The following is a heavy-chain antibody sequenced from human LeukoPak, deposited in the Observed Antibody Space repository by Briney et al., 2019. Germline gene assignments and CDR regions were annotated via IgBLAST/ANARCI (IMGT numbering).Heavy chain of an antibody. CDR1: GYTFTGYY. V-gene: IGHV1-2*02. CDR3: AREYYGDYAPRAFDI. CDR2: INPNSGGT. D-gene: IGHD4-17*01. J-gene: IGHJ3*02. Sequence: ASVKVSCKASGYTFTGYYMHWVRQAPGQGLEWMGWINPNSGGTNYARKFQGRVTMTRDTSISTAYMELSRLRSDDTAVYYCAREYYGDYAPRAFDIWGQGTMVTVSS.